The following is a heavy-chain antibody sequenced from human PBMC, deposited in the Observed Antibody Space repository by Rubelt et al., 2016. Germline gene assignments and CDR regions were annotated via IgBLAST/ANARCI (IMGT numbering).Heavy chain of an antibody. V-gene: IGHV1-18*01. J-gene: IGHJ4*02. CDR1: GYTFTSHG. CDR2: ISTYDTNI. Sequence: QVQVVQSGAEVKKPGASVKVSCKASGYTFTSHGFNWVRQAPGQGLEWMGWISTYDTNINYAQKFQGRLTMTTETSTRSFYMELRNRTSDDTAVYYCATGRGYSSGWQYSFDYWGQGTLVTVSS. D-gene: IGHD6-19*01. CDR3: ATGRGYSSGWQYSFDY.